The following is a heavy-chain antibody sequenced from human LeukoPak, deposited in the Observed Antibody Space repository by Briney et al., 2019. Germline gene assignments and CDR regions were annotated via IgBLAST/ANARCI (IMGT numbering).Heavy chain of an antibody. Sequence: GGSLRLSCAASGFTFSNYGLNWVRQAPGKGLEWVSHISSSGSAKYYADSVKGRFTISRDNAENSLYLQMNSLRDEDTAVFYCASGSGHWGQGTLVTVSS. CDR3: ASGSGH. CDR1: GFTFSNYG. CDR2: ISSSGSAK. D-gene: IGHD2-2*03. V-gene: IGHV3-48*02. J-gene: IGHJ4*02.